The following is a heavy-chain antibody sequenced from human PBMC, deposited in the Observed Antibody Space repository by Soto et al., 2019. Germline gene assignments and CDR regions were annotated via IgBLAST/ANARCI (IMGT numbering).Heavy chain of an antibody. Sequence: QVQLVESGGGVVQPGRSLRLSCAASGFTFSSYAMHWVRQAPGKGLEWVAVISYDGSNKYYADSVKGRFTISKDNSKNPQYLQMNSLRAEDTAVYYCARADGTESHRVGMDVWGQGTTVTVSS. J-gene: IGHJ6*02. D-gene: IGHD1-26*01. CDR1: GFTFSSYA. CDR2: ISYDGSNK. V-gene: IGHV3-30-3*01. CDR3: ARADGTESHRVGMDV.